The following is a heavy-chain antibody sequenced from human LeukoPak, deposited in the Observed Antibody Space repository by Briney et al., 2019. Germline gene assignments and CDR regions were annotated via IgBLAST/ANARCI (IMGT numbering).Heavy chain of an antibody. Sequence: PSETLSLTCTVSGDSITGYYWSWIRQPPGKGLEWMAYISYTGSTNYNPSLGGRVTISLDTSANQFSLMFSSVTTTATAVYYCGREPSSSGWFAYWGQGTLVTVSS. J-gene: IGHJ4*02. V-gene: IGHV4-59*01. CDR1: GDSITGYY. CDR3: GREPSSSGWFAY. D-gene: IGHD6-19*01. CDR2: ISYTGST.